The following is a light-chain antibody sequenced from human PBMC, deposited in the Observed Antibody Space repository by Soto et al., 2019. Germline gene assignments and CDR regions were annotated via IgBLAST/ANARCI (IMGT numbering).Light chain of an antibody. CDR1: QSVTSS. V-gene: IGKV3-11*01. CDR3: QQRSGLPSWT. J-gene: IGKJ1*01. CDR2: DAS. Sequence: EIVLTQSPATLSLSPGERATLSCRASQSVTSSLAWYQQKPGQASRLLIFDASNRATGVPARFRGSGSGTDFTLPISGLEPEHFAVYYCQQRSGLPSWTFGQGTKVEIK.